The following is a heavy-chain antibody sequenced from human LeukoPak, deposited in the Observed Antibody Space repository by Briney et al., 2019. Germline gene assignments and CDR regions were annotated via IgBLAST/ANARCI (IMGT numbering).Heavy chain of an antibody. CDR2: IYYSGRT. J-gene: IGHJ3*02. CDR3: ARGPYSYDSSGAFDI. D-gene: IGHD3-22*01. V-gene: IGHV4-39*07. Sequence: SETLSLTCTVSGDSISNTNYYWGWIRQPPGKGLEWIGSIYYSGRTYYNPSLKSRVTISVDTSKNQFSLRLSSVTAADTAVYFCARGPYSYDSSGAFDIWGQGTMVTVSS. CDR1: GDSISNTNYY.